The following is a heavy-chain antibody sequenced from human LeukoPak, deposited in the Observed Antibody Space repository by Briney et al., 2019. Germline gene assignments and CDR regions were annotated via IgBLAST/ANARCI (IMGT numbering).Heavy chain of an antibody. CDR2: IYYSGST. J-gene: IGHJ4*02. V-gene: IGHV4-59*11. CDR3: ARVRGDYGDFLHFDY. CDR1: GGSISSHY. Sequence: SETLPLTCTVSGGSISSHYWSWIRQPPGKGLEWIGYIYYSGSTNYNPSLKSRVTISVDTSKNQFSLKLSSVTAADTAVYYCARVRGDYGDFLHFDYWGQGTLVTVSS. D-gene: IGHD4-17*01.